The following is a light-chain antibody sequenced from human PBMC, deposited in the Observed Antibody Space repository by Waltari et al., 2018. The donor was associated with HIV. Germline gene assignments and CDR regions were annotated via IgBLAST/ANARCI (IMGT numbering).Light chain of an antibody. CDR3: QSYDTNNVI. J-gene: IGLJ2*01. Sequence: NFMLTQPHSVSESPGKTVTISCTRSSGSIASSYEQRYKKRPGSSPTTVIYEDYQRPSGVPDRFSGSIDSSSNSASLSISGLKTDDEADYYCQSYDTNNVIFGGGTKLTVL. CDR1: SGSIASSY. V-gene: IGLV6-57*01. CDR2: EDY.